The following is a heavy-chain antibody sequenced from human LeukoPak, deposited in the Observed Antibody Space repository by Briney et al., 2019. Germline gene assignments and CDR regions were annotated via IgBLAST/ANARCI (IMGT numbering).Heavy chain of an antibody. CDR3: ARDRRSNGSGWYYFDY. CDR2: ISSSGNI. D-gene: IGHD6-19*01. J-gene: IGHJ4*02. V-gene: IGHV3-48*01. Sequence: GGSLRLSCAASGLTLSSNSMNWVRQAPGKGLEWLSYISSSGNIYYADSVKGRFTISRDNAKNSLYLQMNSLRAEDTAVYYCARDRRSNGSGWYYFDYWGQGTLVTVSS. CDR1: GLTLSSNS.